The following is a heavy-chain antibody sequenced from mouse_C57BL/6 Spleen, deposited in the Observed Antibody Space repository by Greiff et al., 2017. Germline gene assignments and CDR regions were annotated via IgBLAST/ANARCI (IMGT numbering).Heavy chain of an antibody. D-gene: IGHD4-1*01. CDR3: AREGKTGTLDY. CDR1: GYTFTRYW. CDR2: MNPSSGYT. Sequence: QFLLQLSGAELAKPGASVTLSCKTSGYTFTRYWMHWVKQRPGQGLEWIGYMNPSSGYTKYNQTFKDQAPLTADKSSSTAYMQLSSLTYEDSAVYYCAREGKTGTLDYWGQGTTRTGSS. V-gene: IGHV1-7*01. J-gene: IGHJ2*01.